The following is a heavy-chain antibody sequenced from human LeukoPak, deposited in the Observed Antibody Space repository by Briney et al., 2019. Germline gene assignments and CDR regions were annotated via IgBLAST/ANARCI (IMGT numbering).Heavy chain of an antibody. CDR1: GYTFTSYG. J-gene: IGHJ4*02. CDR3: ARVRDYYDSSGYYYDY. V-gene: IGHV1-18*04. D-gene: IGHD3-22*01. CDR2: ISAYNGNT. Sequence: GASVKVSCKASGYTFTSYGISWVRQAPGQGLEWMGWISAYNGNTNYAQKLQGRVTMTTDTSTSTVYMELRSLRSDDTAVYYCARVRDYYDSSGYYYDYWGQGTLVTVSS.